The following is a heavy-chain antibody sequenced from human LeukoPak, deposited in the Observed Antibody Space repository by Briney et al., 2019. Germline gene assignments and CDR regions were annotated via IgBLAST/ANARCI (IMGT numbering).Heavy chain of an antibody. CDR2: INPNSGGT. J-gene: IGHJ4*02. Sequence: ASVKVSCKASGYTFTGYYMHWVRQAPGQGLEWMGWINPNSGGTNYAQKFQGRVTMTRDTSIGTAYMELSRLRSDDTAVYYCARDPGGYYDSSGYYYDYWGQGTLVTVSS. CDR1: GYTFTGYY. D-gene: IGHD3-22*01. CDR3: ARDPGGYYDSSGYYYDY. V-gene: IGHV1-2*02.